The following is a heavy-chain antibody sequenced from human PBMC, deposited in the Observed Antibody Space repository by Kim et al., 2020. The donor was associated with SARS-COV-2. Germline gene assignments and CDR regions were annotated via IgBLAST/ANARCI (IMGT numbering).Heavy chain of an antibody. CDR3: ARDKGGGYSSGFDAFDI. CDR2: IYYSGST. CDR1: GGSISSGGYY. V-gene: IGHV4-31*03. D-gene: IGHD6-19*01. Sequence: SETLSLTCTVSGGSISSGGYYWSWIRQHPGKGLEWIGYIYYSGSTYYNPSLKSRVTISVDTSKNQFSLKLSSVTAADTAVYYCARDKGGGYSSGFDAFDIWGQGTMVTVSS. J-gene: IGHJ3*02.